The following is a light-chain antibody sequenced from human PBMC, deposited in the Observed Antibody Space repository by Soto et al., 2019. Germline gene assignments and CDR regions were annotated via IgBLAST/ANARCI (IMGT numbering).Light chain of an antibody. V-gene: IGKV1-39*01. CDR2: GVS. CDR1: QSISTL. CDR3: QQTYSTPWT. J-gene: IGKJ1*01. Sequence: DVQMTQSPSSLSASVGDRVTITCRASQSISTLLSWYQQKPGKAPKLLMYGVSTLQSGVPPRFSGSGYGTDFTLTISSLQPEDSPIYFCQQTYSTPWTFGQRTKLEIK.